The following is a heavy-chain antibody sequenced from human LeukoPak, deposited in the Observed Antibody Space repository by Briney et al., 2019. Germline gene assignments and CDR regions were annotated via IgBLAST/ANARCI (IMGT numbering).Heavy chain of an antibody. V-gene: IGHV3-30*04. CDR1: GFTFSSYA. CDR2: ISYDGSNK. Sequence: GGSLRLSCAASGFTFSSYAMHWVRQAPGKGLEWVAVISYDGSNKYYADSVKGRFTISRDNAKNSLYLQMNSLRAEDTALYYCAKGGSSSWHYYFDYWGQGTLVTVSS. D-gene: IGHD6-13*01. J-gene: IGHJ4*02. CDR3: AKGGSSSWHYYFDY.